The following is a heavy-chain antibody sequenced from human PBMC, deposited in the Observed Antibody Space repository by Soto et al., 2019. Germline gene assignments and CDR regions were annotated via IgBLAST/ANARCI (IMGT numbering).Heavy chain of an antibody. CDR2: IYYSGSN. D-gene: IGHD1-26*01. J-gene: IGHJ4*02. CDR3: ARVQGGGGAMLHNY. Sequence: QVQLQESGPGLVKPSQTLSLTCTVSGGSISSGDYYWSWIRQPPGKGLEWIGYIYYSGSNYYNPSLKSRGTISVDTSKNQFSLKLSSVTAADTAVYYCARVQGGGGAMLHNYWGQGTLVTVSS. V-gene: IGHV4-30-4*01. CDR1: GGSISSGDYY.